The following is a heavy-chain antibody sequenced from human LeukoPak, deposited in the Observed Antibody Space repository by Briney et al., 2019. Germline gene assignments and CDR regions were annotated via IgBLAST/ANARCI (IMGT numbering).Heavy chain of an antibody. Sequence: GGSLRLSCVASGFTFGSYWMSWVRQAPGKGLEWVANIKQDGSEKYYVDSVKGRFTISRDNAKNSLYLQMNSLRAEDTAVYYCASHKRWGEHFGYWGQGVLVTVSS. CDR1: GFTFGSYW. V-gene: IGHV3-7*01. D-gene: IGHD3-16*01. J-gene: IGHJ4*02. CDR2: IKQDGSEK. CDR3: ASHKRWGEHFGY.